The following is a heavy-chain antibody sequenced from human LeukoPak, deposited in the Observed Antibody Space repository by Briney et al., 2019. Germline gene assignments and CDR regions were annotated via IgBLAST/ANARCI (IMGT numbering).Heavy chain of an antibody. CDR1: GGSISSSSYY. V-gene: IGHV4-39*07. D-gene: IGHD6-19*01. CDR2: SYYSGST. J-gene: IGHJ5*02. Sequence: SETLSLTCTVSGGSISSSSYYWGWIRQPPGKGLEWSGSSYYSGSTYYNPSLKSRVTISVDTSKNQSSLKLSSVTAADTAVYYWARDYSSGWYNWFDPWGQGTLVTVSS. CDR3: ARDYSSGWYNWFDP.